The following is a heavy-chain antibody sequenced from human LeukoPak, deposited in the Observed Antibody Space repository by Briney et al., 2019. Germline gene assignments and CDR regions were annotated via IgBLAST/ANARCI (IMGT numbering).Heavy chain of an antibody. D-gene: IGHD2-15*01. CDR2: IYHSGST. CDR1: GGSISSGGYS. J-gene: IGHJ5*02. CDR3: ARAHRNYCSGGSCYGGWFDP. V-gene: IGHV4-30-2*01. Sequence: SETLSLTCAVSGGSISSGGYSWSWIRQPPGKGLEWIGYIYHSGSTYYNPSLKSRVTISVDRSKNQFSLKLSSVTAADTAVCYCARAHRNYCSGGSCYGGWFDPWGQGTLVTVSS.